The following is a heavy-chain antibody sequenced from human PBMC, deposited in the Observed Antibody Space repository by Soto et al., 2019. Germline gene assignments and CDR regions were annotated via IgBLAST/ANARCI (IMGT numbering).Heavy chain of an antibody. CDR1: GGTFNTYT. D-gene: IGHD2-2*01. Sequence: GASVKVSCKAAGGTFNTYTLFWVRQAPGHGLEWMGRIIPMLTVTNSAQKFQGRLTLTADKSTGTAFMELTSLRTDDTAVYYCARVPLTTYFDLWGRGTLVTVSS. CDR3: ARVPLTTYFDL. J-gene: IGHJ2*01. CDR2: IIPMLTVT. V-gene: IGHV1-69*02.